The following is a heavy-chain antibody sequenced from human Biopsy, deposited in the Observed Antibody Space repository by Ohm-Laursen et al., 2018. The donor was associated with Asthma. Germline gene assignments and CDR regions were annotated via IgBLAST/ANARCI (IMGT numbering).Heavy chain of an antibody. V-gene: IGHV1-3*01. CDR2: INAGNGNT. CDR1: GYTFINYA. CDR3: ARTYYDFLTGQVNDALAM. D-gene: IGHD3-9*01. J-gene: IGHJ3*02. Sequence: ASVKVSCKASGYTFINYAIHWVRQAPGQGLEWMGWINAGNGNTKYSEKFQGRVTITRDTSASTAYMDLSSLRSEDTAVYYCARTYYDFLTGQVNDALAMWGQGTVVTVSS.